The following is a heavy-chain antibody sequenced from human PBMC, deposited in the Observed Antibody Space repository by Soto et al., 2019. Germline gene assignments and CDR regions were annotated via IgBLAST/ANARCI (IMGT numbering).Heavy chain of an antibody. CDR3: ARDPLTGDRAWYFDL. J-gene: IGHJ2*01. V-gene: IGHV3-7*03. D-gene: IGHD7-27*01. CDR2: IKQDGSEK. CDR1: GFTFSSYW. Sequence: GGSLRLSYAASGFTFSSYWMSWVRQAPGKGLEWVANIKQDGSEKYYVDSVKGRFTISRDNAKNSLYLQMNSLRAEDTAVYYCARDPLTGDRAWYFDLWGRGTLVTVSS.